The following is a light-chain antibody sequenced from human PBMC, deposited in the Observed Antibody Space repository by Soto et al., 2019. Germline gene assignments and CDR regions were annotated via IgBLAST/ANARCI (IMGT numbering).Light chain of an antibody. Sequence: DTQMTQSPSSLSASVGDRVTITCRASQGISYYLAWYQQRPGRAPKLLIYTASSLERGVPSRFSGSGSGTEFTLTISSLQPDDFATYYCQQYNSYSLTFGQGTKVEIK. CDR1: QGISYY. V-gene: IGKV1-5*03. CDR2: TAS. CDR3: QQYNSYSLT. J-gene: IGKJ1*01.